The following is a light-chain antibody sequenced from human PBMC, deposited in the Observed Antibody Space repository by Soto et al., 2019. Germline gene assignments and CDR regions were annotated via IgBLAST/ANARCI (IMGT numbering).Light chain of an antibody. Sequence: QSVLTQPPSASGTHGQRVTISCSGSSSNIGRNTLNWYQQLPGTSPKLLIYSNNQRPSGVPDRFAGSKSGTSASLAISGLQSEDEADYYCAAWDASLNGPVFGGGTKLTVL. J-gene: IGLJ3*02. V-gene: IGLV1-44*01. CDR1: SSNIGRNT. CDR3: AAWDASLNGPV. CDR2: SNN.